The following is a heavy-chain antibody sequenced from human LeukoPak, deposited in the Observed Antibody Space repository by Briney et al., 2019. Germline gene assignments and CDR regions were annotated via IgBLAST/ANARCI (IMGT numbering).Heavy chain of an antibody. D-gene: IGHD3-10*01. J-gene: IGHJ4*02. CDR3: AKDGEYYGSGSIYAY. CDR1: GFTFSSYW. Sequence: SGGSLRLSCAASGFTFSSYWMSWVRQAPGKGLEWVSAISGSGGSTYYADSVKGRFTISRDNSKNTLYLQMNSLRAEDTAVYYCAKDGEYYGSGSIYAYWGQGTLVTVSS. CDR2: ISGSGGST. V-gene: IGHV3-23*01.